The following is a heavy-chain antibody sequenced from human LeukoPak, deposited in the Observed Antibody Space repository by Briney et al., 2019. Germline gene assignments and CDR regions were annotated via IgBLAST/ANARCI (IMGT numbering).Heavy chain of an antibody. Sequence: SETLSLTCTVSGGSISSYYWSWIRQPPGKGLEWIGYIYYSGSTNYNPSLKSRVTISVDTSKNQFSLKLRSVTAADTAVYYCARETGYVIEDNFDYWGQGTLVTVSS. V-gene: IGHV4-59*01. D-gene: IGHD2-15*01. CDR1: GGSISSYY. CDR3: ARETGYVIEDNFDY. J-gene: IGHJ4*02. CDR2: IYYSGST.